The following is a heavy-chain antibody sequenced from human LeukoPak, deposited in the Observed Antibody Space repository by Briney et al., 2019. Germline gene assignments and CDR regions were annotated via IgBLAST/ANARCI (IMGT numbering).Heavy chain of an antibody. D-gene: IGHD2/OR15-2a*01. CDR2: INPSGGST. V-gene: IGHV1-46*01. CDR1: GYTFTSYY. Sequence: ASVKVSCKASGYTFTSYYMHWVRQAPGQGLEGMGIINPSGGSTSYAQKFQGRVTMTRDMSTSTVYMELSSLRFEDTAVYYCARWGGYVLLFDYWGQGTLVTVSS. J-gene: IGHJ4*02. CDR3: ARWGGYVLLFDY.